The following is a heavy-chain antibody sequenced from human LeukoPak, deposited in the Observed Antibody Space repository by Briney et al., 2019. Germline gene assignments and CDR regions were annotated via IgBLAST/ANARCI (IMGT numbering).Heavy chain of an antibody. CDR3: ARGSLYCSGGSCNPRLLSSFDY. D-gene: IGHD2-15*01. Sequence: SETLSLTCAVYGGPFSGYYWSWIRQPPGKGLEWIGEINHSGSTNYNPSLKSRVTISVDTSKNQFSLKLSSVTAADTAVYYCARGSLYCSGGSCNPRLLSSFDYWGQGTLVTVSS. J-gene: IGHJ4*02. CDR1: GGPFSGYY. CDR2: INHSGST. V-gene: IGHV4-34*01.